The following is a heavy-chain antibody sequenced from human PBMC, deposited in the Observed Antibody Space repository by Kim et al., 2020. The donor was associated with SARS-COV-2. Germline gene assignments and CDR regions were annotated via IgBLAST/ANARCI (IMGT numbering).Heavy chain of an antibody. D-gene: IGHD2-2*01. CDR2: ITGSGTKT. CDR1: GFTFSNYA. Sequence: GGSLRLSCAASGFTFSNYAMSWVRQAPGKGLEWVSSITGSGTKTHYRDSVKGRFTISRDNSKKTLYLQMNSLRAEDTAIYYCAKDANSSNWYDWFDSWGQGTQVTVSS. CDR3: AKDANSSNWYDWFDS. V-gene: IGHV3-23*01. J-gene: IGHJ5*01.